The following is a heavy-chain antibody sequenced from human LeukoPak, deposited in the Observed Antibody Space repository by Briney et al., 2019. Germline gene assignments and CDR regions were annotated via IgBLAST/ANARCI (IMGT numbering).Heavy chain of an antibody. Sequence: SETLSLTCSVSGYSISSGYYWGCIRQPPGKGLEWIGSIYHSGSTYCNPSLKSRVSISVDTSKNQFSLRLSSVTAADTAVYYCARDVSINVLDYWGQGTLVTVSS. CDR2: IYHSGST. CDR3: ARDVSINVLDY. D-gene: IGHD2-8*01. CDR1: GYSISSGYY. V-gene: IGHV4-38-2*02. J-gene: IGHJ4*02.